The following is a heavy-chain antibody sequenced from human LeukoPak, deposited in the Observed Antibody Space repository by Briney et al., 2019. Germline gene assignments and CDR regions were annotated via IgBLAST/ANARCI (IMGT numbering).Heavy chain of an antibody. CDR2: IYHSGST. Sequence: PSETLSLTCAVSGGSISSSNWWSWVRQPPGKGLEWIGEIYHSGSTNYNPSLKSRVTISVDKSKNQFSLKLSSVTAADTAVCYCARDRGIRTIYEYFDLWGRGTLVTVSS. CDR1: GGSISSSNW. D-gene: IGHD3-10*01. V-gene: IGHV4-4*02. J-gene: IGHJ2*01. CDR3: ARDRGIRTIYEYFDL.